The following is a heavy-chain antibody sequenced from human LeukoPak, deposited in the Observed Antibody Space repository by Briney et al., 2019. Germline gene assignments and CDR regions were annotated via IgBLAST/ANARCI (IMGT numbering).Heavy chain of an antibody. V-gene: IGHV4-39*07. J-gene: IGHJ4*02. CDR3: ATISGSYYYFDY. CDR1: GDSINNSTYY. D-gene: IGHD1-26*01. Sequence: PSETLSLTCSVSGDSINNSTYYWGWIRQPPGKGLEWIGSIYYSGSAYYNPSLKSRVTISVDTSKNQFSLKLSSVTAADTAVYYCATISGSYYYFDYWGQGTLVTVSS. CDR2: IYYSGSA.